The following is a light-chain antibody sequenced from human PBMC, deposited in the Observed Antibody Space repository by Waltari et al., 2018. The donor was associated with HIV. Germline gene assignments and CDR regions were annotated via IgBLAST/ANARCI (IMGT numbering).Light chain of an antibody. V-gene: IGLV2-14*03. J-gene: IGLJ2*01. Sequence: QSALTQPASVSGSPGQSVTISCTATNSDCGRYNSVSWYQQHPGHLPKVIIYEVTNRPSGVPHRFRGSKSGNTASLTISGLQAEDEAIYYCSTHTTTDTLIFGGGTKLTVL. CDR2: EVT. CDR3: STHTTTDTLI. CDR1: NSDCGRYNS.